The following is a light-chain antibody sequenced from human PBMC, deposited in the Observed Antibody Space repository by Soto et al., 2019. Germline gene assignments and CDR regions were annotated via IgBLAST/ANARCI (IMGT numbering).Light chain of an antibody. J-gene: IGKJ2*01. V-gene: IGKV4-1*01. Sequence: DIALTQSPDSLVVSLGERATITCKTCRTVLSISNNKNYLAWYQQRPGQPPKLLMYYASTRASGVPDRFIGSGSATEFTLTVAGLQPEDVAVYYCHQYYSSPYSFGQGTRLEI. CDR3: HQYYSSPYS. CDR1: RTVLSISNNKNY. CDR2: YAS.